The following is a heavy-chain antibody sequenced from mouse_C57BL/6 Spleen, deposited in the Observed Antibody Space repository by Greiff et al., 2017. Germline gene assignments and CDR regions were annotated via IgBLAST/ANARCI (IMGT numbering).Heavy chain of an antibody. D-gene: IGHD2-1*01. CDR2: IDPSDIYT. J-gene: IGHJ2*01. CDR3: ARRYYGNYPFDY. Sequence: QVQLQQPGAELVKPGASVKLSCKASGYTFTSYWMQWVKQRPGQGLEWIGEIDPSDIYTNYNQKFKGKATLTVDTSSSTAYMQLSSLTSEDSAVYYGARRYYGNYPFDYWGQGTTLTVSS. CDR1: GYTFTSYW. V-gene: IGHV1-50*01.